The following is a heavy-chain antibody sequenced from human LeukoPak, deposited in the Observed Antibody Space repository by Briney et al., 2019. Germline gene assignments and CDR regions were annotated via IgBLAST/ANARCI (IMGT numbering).Heavy chain of an antibody. CDR3: ARYNSAWKTDDY. D-gene: IGHD6-19*01. V-gene: IGHV3-7*03. CDR2: IKQDGSDK. CDR1: GFTFNSYW. Sequence: QPGGYLRLSCAASGFTFNSYWMTWVRQAPGKGLEWVADIKQDGSDKYYAGSVKGRFTISRDNAKNSLYLQMNSLRAEDTAVYFCARYNSAWKTDDYWGQGTLVTVSS. J-gene: IGHJ4*02.